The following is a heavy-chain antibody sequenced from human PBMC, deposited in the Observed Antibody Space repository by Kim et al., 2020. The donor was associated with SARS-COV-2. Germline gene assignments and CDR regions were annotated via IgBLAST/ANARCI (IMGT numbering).Heavy chain of an antibody. CDR2: ISSSSSYI. CDR1: GFTFSSYS. D-gene: IGHD3-10*01. CDR3: ARMYYYGSGSYFSGDEDDY. J-gene: IGHJ4*02. Sequence: GGSLRLSCAASGFTFSSYSMNWVRQAPGKGLEWVSSISSSSSYIYYADSVKGRFTISRDNAKNSLYLQMNSLRAEDTAVYYCARMYYYGSGSYFSGDEDDYWGQGTLVTVSS. V-gene: IGHV3-21*01.